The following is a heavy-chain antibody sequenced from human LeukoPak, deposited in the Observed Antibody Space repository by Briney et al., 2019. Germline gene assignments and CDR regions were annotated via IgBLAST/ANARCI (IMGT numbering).Heavy chain of an antibody. CDR2: IYYSGST. Sequence: PSQTLSLTCTVSGGSISSGGYYWSWIRQHPGKGLEWIGYIYYSGSTYYNPSLKSRVTISVDTSKNQFSLKLSSVTAADTAVYYCARGPKLNYGGNPCCSENWGQGTLVTVSS. J-gene: IGHJ4*02. CDR1: GGSISSGGYY. CDR3: ARGPKLNYGGNPCCSEN. V-gene: IGHV4-31*03. D-gene: IGHD4-23*01.